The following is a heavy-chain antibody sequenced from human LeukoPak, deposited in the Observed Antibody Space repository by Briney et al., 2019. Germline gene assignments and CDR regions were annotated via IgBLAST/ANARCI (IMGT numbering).Heavy chain of an antibody. V-gene: IGHV4-39*07. CDR1: GGSISSRSYY. D-gene: IGHD1-1*01. J-gene: IGHJ4*02. CDR3: ARDGNAL. Sequence: SETLSLTCTVSGGSISSRSYYRGWLRQPPGKGLEWIGSIYYRGSTYYNPSLKSRVTISIDTSKNQFSLKLRSVAAADTAVYCARDGNALWGQGTLVTVSS. CDR2: IYYRGST.